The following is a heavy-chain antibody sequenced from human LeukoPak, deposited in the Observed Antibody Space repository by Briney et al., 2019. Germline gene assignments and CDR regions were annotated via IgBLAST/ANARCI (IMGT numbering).Heavy chain of an antibody. V-gene: IGHV3-49*04. CDR3: TRAGGYDNYFDY. D-gene: IGHD5-12*01. CDR2: IRSKTYGETI. CDR1: GFTFGDYA. J-gene: IGHJ4*02. Sequence: GGSLRLSCTASGFTFGDYAMGWVRQAPGKGLEWVVFIRSKTYGETIEYAASVKGRFTISRDDSKSIAYLQMNSLKIEDTAVYYCTRAGGYDNYFDYWGQGTLVTVSS.